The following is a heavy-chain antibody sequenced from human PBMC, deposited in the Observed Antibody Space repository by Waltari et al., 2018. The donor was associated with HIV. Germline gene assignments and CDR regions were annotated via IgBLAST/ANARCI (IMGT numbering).Heavy chain of an antibody. CDR2: MYNSVTT. J-gene: IGHJ4*02. V-gene: IGHV4-39*01. CDR1: GGSITRNDFY. D-gene: IGHD2-2*01. Sequence: QLHLQESGPGLVKPSETLALTCTVSGGSITRNDFYWAWIRQPPGKGLEWIGLMYNSVTTDYNPSLKSRVSMSRDTSKNRFSLRLHSVTAADTASYYCARRGDGFNQHARLDHWGPGTLVTVSS. CDR3: ARRGDGFNQHARLDH.